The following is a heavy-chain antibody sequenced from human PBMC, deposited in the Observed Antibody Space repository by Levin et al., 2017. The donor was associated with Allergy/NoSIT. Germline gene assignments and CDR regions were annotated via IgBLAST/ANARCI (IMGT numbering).Heavy chain of an antibody. CDR3: ARDSGSTWYGPMDY. CDR2: IWSDGRND. Sequence: GGSLRLSCAASGFTFNRHGMHWVRQTPGKGLEWVAVIWSDGRNDHHAASVKGRFTISRDNSKNTLYLPMNSLRAEDTAVYYCARDSGSTWYGPMDYWGQGTLFTVSS. D-gene: IGHD6-13*01. J-gene: IGHJ4*02. V-gene: IGHV3-33*01. CDR1: GFTFNRHG.